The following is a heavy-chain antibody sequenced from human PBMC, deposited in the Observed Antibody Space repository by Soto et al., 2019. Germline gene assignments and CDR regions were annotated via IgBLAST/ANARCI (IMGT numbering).Heavy chain of an antibody. Sequence: QVQLVESGGGVVQPGRSLRLSCAASGFSFTTYVMHWVRQAPGKGLEWVAVISHDGSYKYYGDSVKGRFTISRDTSKNAVYLEMNSLRPEDTAVYYCAKGLLAIVGTTLPRDDFNIWGQGTMVTVSS. CDR2: ISHDGSYK. CDR3: AKGLLAIVGTTLPRDDFNI. J-gene: IGHJ3*02. CDR1: GFSFTTYV. V-gene: IGHV3-30*18. D-gene: IGHD1-26*01.